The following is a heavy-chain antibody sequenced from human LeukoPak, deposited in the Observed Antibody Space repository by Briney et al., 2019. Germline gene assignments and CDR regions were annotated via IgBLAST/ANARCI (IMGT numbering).Heavy chain of an antibody. V-gene: IGHV1-24*01. D-gene: IGHD2-2*01. CDR1: GYTLTELS. J-gene: IGHJ4*02. Sequence: ASVKVSCKVSGYTLTELSMHWVRQAPGKGLEWMGGFDPEDGETIYAQKFQGRVTMTEDTSTDTAYMELSSLRSEDTAVYYCATDLQYQLPEGTAIDYWGREPWSPSPQ. CDR3: ATDLQYQLPEGTAIDY. CDR2: FDPEDGET.